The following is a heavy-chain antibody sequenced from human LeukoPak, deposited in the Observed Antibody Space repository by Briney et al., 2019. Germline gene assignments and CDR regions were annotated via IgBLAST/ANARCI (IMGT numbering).Heavy chain of an antibody. Sequence: GGSLRLSSAASGFTFSNAWMSWVRQAPGKGLEWVGRIKSKTDGGTTDYAAPVKGRFTISRDDSKNTLYLQMNSLKTEDTAVYYCTTRRYSGYDYPVAFDIWGQGTMVTVSS. V-gene: IGHV3-15*01. CDR1: GFTFSNAW. CDR3: TTRRYSGYDYPVAFDI. CDR2: IKSKTDGGTT. D-gene: IGHD5-12*01. J-gene: IGHJ3*02.